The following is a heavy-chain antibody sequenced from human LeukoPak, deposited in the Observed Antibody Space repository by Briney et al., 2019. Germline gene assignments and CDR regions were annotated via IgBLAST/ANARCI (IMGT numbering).Heavy chain of an antibody. CDR1: GGSISSYY. CDR3: ARFDQGAAAGKGDY. CDR2: IYYSGST. J-gene: IGHJ4*02. D-gene: IGHD6-13*01. V-gene: IGHV4-59*01. Sequence: SETLSLTCTVSGGSISSYYWSWIRQPPGKGLEWIGYIYYSGSTNYNPSLKSRVTISVDTSKNQFSLKLSSVTAADTAVYYCARFDQGAAAGKGDYWGQGTLVTVSS.